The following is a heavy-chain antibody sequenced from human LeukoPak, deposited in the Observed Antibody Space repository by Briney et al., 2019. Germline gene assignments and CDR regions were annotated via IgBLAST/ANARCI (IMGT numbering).Heavy chain of an antibody. V-gene: IGHV3-7*01. J-gene: IGHJ4*02. D-gene: IGHD5-18*01. CDR3: ARGTQGYSYGNYYFDY. CDR1: GFTSSSYW. Sequence: GRSLRLSCAASGFTSSSYWIGWVRQAPGERLGWVAKIKQDGSEKYYVDSVKGRFTISRDNAKNSLYLQMNSLRAEDTAVYYCARGTQGYSYGNYYFDYWGQGTLVTVSS. CDR2: IKQDGSEK.